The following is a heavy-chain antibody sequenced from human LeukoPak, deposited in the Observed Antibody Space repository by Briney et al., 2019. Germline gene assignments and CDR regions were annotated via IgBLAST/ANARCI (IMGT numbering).Heavy chain of an antibody. CDR3: TRVGPTTADY. V-gene: IGHV3-73*01. D-gene: IGHD5-12*01. CDR2: IKSKGNTYAT. CDR1: GFTFSGST. J-gene: IGHJ4*02. Sequence: GGSLRLSCAASGFTFSGSTMHWVRQASGKGREWVGRIKSKGNTYATAYAASVKGRFTISRDDSKNTAYLPMNNLKTEDTAMKYCTRVGPTTADYWGQGTLVIVTS.